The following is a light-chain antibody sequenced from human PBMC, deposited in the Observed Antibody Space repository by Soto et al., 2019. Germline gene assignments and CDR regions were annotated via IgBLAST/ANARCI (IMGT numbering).Light chain of an antibody. CDR3: QQYNSYSYT. Sequence: DIQMTKSPSTLSASVGERVTITCRASQSISSWLAWYQQKPGKAPKLLIYDASSLESGVPSRFSGSGSGTEFTLTISSLQPDDFATYYCQQYNSYSYTFGQGTKLEIK. J-gene: IGKJ2*01. V-gene: IGKV1-5*01. CDR2: DAS. CDR1: QSISSW.